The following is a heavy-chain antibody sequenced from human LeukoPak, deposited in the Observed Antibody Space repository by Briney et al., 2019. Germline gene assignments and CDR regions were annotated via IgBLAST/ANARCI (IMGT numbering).Heavy chain of an antibody. Sequence: SVKVSCKASGGTFSSYAISWVRQAPGRGLEWMGGIIPIFGTANYAQKFQGRVTITTDESTSTAYMEPSSLRSEDTAVYYCARDRGIAARRIQAFDIWGQGTMVTVSS. D-gene: IGHD6-6*01. CDR1: GGTFSSYA. V-gene: IGHV1-69*05. CDR2: IIPIFGTA. J-gene: IGHJ3*02. CDR3: ARDRGIAARRIQAFDI.